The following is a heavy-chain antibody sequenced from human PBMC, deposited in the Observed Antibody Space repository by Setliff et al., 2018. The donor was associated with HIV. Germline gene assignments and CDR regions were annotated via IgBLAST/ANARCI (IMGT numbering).Heavy chain of an antibody. CDR3: ARQGSSGLGYAFDI. V-gene: IGHV4-39*01. D-gene: IGHD6-19*01. J-gene: IGHJ3*02. CDR1: VGSISSSSYY. CDR2: IYYSGSTY. Sequence: PSETLSLTCTVSVGSISSSSYYWGWIRQPPGKGLEWIGSIYYSGSTYYYNPALKSRVTISVDTSKNQFSLKLSSVTAADTAVYYCARQGSSGLGYAFDIWGQGTMVTVSS.